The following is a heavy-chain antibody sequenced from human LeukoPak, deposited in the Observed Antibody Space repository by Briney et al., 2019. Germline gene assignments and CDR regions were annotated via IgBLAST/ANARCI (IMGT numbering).Heavy chain of an antibody. Sequence: PSETLSLTCTVSGDSISSRSYYWGWVRQPPGKGLEWIGSIYYSGNTYYNPSPKRRVTMSVDTSKNQFSLKLSSVTAADTAVYYCARGYYYEDYWGQGTLVTVSS. CDR1: GDSISSRSYY. CDR2: IYYSGNT. V-gene: IGHV4-39*01. J-gene: IGHJ4*02. CDR3: ARGYYYEDY. D-gene: IGHD3-22*01.